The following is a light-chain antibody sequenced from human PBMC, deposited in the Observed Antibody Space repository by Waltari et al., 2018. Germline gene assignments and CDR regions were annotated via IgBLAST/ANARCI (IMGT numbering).Light chain of an antibody. CDR2: CAS. V-gene: IGKV1-9*01. J-gene: IGKJ4*01. CDR3: QQLDKYPLT. Sequence: IQLTQSPSSLSASVGDKVTITCRASEGISTYLAWYQQQPVKTPKLLLYCASTLQSGVPSSFRGRVSGTDFTLTISSLQPGYFATYYCQQLDKYPLTFCGVTKVEIK. CDR1: EGISTY.